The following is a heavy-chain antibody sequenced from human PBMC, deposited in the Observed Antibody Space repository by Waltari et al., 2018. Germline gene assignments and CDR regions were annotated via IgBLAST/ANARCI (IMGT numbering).Heavy chain of an antibody. Sequence: EIQLVESGGGLVQPGRSLRLSCAASGFTFDDYAMHWVRQAPGKGLEWVSGISWNSGNIGYATSVKGRFTISRDNAKNSLYLQMNSLRTEDTALYFCAKDISWAVAGSLDYWGQGTLVTVSS. CDR1: GFTFDDYA. CDR3: AKDISWAVAGSLDY. D-gene: IGHD6-13*01. J-gene: IGHJ4*02. CDR2: ISWNSGNI. V-gene: IGHV3-9*01.